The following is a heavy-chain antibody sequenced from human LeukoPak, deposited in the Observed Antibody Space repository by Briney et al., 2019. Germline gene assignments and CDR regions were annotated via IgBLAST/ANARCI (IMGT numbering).Heavy chain of an antibody. CDR1: GAYIFSSTYY. V-gene: IGHV4-39*01. CDR3: ARLSPYLGSGSSAFPDDF. J-gene: IGHJ4*02. Sequence: SETLSLTCSVSGAYIFSSTYYWGWIRQPPGKGLEWIGSIYYSGSTYYNPSLKSRVTISVDTSKNQFSLKLSSVTAADTAVCYCARLSPYLGSGSSAFPDDFWGQGTLVTVSS. D-gene: IGHD3-10*01. CDR2: IYYSGST.